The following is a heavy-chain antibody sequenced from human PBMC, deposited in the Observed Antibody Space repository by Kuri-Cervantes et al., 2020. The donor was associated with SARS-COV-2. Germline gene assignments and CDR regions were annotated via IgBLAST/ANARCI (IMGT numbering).Heavy chain of an antibody. CDR3: ARDLGYYDFWSGYKNYYYYGMDV. J-gene: IGHJ6*02. V-gene: IGHV3-33*01. CDR2: IWYDGSHT. D-gene: IGHD3-3*01. Sequence: GGSLRLSCAASRFTFSAYAMHWVRQAPGKGLEWVAVIWYDGSHTYYADSVKGRFTISRDNSKNTLSLQMSSLRAEDTAVYYCARDLGYYDFWSGYKNYYYYGMDVWGQGTTVTVSS. CDR1: RFTFSAYA.